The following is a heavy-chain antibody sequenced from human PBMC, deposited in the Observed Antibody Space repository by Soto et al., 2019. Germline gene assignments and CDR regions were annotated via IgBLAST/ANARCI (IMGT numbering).Heavy chain of an antibody. CDR1: GGSISSYY. CDR3: ARDNYDILTGYYGRTTRYGMDV. D-gene: IGHD3-9*01. Sequence: ETLSLTCTVSGGSISSYYWSWIRQPPGKGLEWIGYIYYSGSTNYNPSLKSRVTISVDTSKNQFSLKLSSVTAADTAVYYCARDNYDILTGYYGRTTRYGMDVWGQGTTVTVSS. V-gene: IGHV4-59*01. J-gene: IGHJ6*02. CDR2: IYYSGST.